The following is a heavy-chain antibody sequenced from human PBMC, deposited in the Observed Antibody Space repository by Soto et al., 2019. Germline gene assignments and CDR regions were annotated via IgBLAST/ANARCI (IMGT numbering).Heavy chain of an antibody. CDR1: GGSISSNY. CDR2: VYNSGST. D-gene: IGHD2-15*01. V-gene: IGHV4-59*01. Sequence: SETLSLTCTVSGGSISSNYWTWIRQPPGKGLEWIGYVYNSGSTNYNPSLKSRVTISEDTSKRQFSLKVNSMTAADTAVYYFARYRREGVAGYTLDNWGQGILVTVSS. CDR3: ARYRREGVAGYTLDN. J-gene: IGHJ4*02.